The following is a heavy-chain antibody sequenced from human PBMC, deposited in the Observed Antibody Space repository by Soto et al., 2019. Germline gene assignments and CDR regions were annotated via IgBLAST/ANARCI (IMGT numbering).Heavy chain of an antibody. Sequence: GGSLRLSCAASGFTFSSYAMSWVRQAPSKGLEWVSALTGPGGSTYYAESVKGRFTISRDNSKNTLYLQMNSLRAEDTAVYYCAKGPYGPGSFDYWGQGTLVTVSS. CDR3: AKGPYGPGSFDY. CDR2: LTGPGGST. J-gene: IGHJ4*02. V-gene: IGHV3-23*01. CDR1: GFTFSSYA. D-gene: IGHD3-10*01.